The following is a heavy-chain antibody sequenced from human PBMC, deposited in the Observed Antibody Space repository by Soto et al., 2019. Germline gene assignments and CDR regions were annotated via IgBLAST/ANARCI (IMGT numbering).Heavy chain of an antibody. CDR2: MNPNSGNT. CDR3: ARERTRGFDP. CDR1: GYTFTSYD. Sequence: QVQLVQSGAEVKKPGASVKVSCKASGYTFTSYDINWVRQATGQGLEWMGWMNPNSGNTAYAQKSXGXVXIXGNTSISTAYMELSSLRSEDTAVYYCARERTRGFDPWGRGGLVSVS. J-gene: IGHJ5*02. V-gene: IGHV1-8*01.